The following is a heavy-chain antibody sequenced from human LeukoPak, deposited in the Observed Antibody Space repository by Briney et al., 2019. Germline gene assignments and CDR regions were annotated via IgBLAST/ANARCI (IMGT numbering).Heavy chain of an antibody. Sequence: SETLSLTCTVSGGSISSYYWSWIRQPPGKGLEWIGYIYYSGSTNYNPSLKRRVTISVDTSKNQFSLKLSSVTAADTAVYYCARDSSGYYRGWFDPWGQGTLVTVSS. CDR3: ARDSSGYYRGWFDP. V-gene: IGHV4-59*01. CDR1: GGSISSYY. J-gene: IGHJ5*02. D-gene: IGHD3-22*01. CDR2: IYYSGST.